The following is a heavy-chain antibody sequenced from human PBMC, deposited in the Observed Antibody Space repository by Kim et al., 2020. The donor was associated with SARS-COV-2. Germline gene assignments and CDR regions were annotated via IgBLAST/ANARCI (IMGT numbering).Heavy chain of an antibody. D-gene: IGHD3-3*01. CDR3: AKDMRSSWSGYIPPYYYY. V-gene: IGHV3-9*01. CDR1: GFTFDDYA. J-gene: IGHJ6*01. CDR2: ISWNSGSI. Sequence: LSLTCAASGFTFDDYAMHWVRQAPGKGLEWVSGISWNSGSIGYADSVKGRFTNSRDNAKNSLYLQMNSLRAEDTALYYCAKDMRSSWSGYIPPYYYY.